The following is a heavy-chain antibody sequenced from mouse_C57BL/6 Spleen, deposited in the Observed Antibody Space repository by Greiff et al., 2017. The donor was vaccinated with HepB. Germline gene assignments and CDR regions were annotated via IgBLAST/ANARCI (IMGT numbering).Heavy chain of an antibody. CDR1: GYTFTEYT. CDR3: ARHERITIAMDY. Sequence: VQLQESGAELVKPGASVKLSCKASGYTFTEYTIHWVKQRPGQGLEWIGWFYPGSGSKKNNEKFKDKATLTVDKSSSTVYMEISRLTSEDSAVYFCARHERITIAMDYWGQGTSVTVSS. J-gene: IGHJ4*01. D-gene: IGHD1-1*02. V-gene: IGHV1-62-2*01. CDR2: FYPGSGSK.